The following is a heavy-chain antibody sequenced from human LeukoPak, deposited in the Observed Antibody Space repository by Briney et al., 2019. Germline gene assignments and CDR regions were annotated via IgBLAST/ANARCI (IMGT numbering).Heavy chain of an antibody. V-gene: IGHV3-30*04. J-gene: IGHJ6*03. D-gene: IGHD5-12*01. CDR2: ISYDGSNK. Sequence: PGGSLRLSCAASGFTFSSCTMHWVRQAPGKGREWVAVISYDGSNKYYADSVKGRFTISRDNSKNTLYLQMNSLRAEDTAVYYCARVVRGYSGYYYYYYMDVWGKGTTVTISS. CDR3: ARVVRGYSGYYYYYYMDV. CDR1: GFTFSSCT.